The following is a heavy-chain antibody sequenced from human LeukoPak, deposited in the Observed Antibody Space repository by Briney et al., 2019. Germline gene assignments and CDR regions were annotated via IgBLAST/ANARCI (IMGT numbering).Heavy chain of an antibody. CDR2: IIPIFGTA. CDR1: GGTFSSYA. CDR3: ARVYDFWSGYWIFDY. J-gene: IGHJ4*02. D-gene: IGHD3-3*01. V-gene: IGHV1-69*05. Sequence: ASVKVSCKASGGTFSSYAISWVRQAPGQGLEWMGGIIPIFGTANYAQKFQGRVTITTDESTSTAYMELSSLRSEDTAVYYCARVYDFWSGYWIFDYWGQGTLVTVSS.